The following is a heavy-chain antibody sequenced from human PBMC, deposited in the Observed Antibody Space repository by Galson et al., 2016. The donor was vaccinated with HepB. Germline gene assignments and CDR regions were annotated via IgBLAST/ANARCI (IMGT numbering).Heavy chain of an antibody. CDR1: GDSISTADSY. D-gene: IGHD2/OR15-2a*01. CDR2: VYFIGTA. Sequence: SETLSLTCSVSGDSISTADSYWAWIRQSPGKGLEWVGNVYFIGTAYYNPSLRSRVTISGDTSKNQFSLKVSSVTAADTAVYYCAGRPLSKGFALDVWGQGTTVTVSS. J-gene: IGHJ6*02. CDR3: AGRPLSKGFALDV. V-gene: IGHV4-39*01.